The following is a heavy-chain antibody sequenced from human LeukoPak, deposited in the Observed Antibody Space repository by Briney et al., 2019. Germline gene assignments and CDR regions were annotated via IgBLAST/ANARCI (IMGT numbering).Heavy chain of an antibody. V-gene: IGHV4-4*07. J-gene: IGHJ5*02. CDR2: IYTSVST. D-gene: IGHD5-18*01. CDR3: ARLGYSYGGPVNWFDP. CDR1: GGSISRYY. Sequence: SETLSLTCTVSGGSISRYYCSWIRPPAGKGREGIGRIYTSVSTNYNPSLNSRVTMSVETSKNQFSLKMSSVTAADTAVYYCARLGYSYGGPVNWFDPWGEGTLVTVSS.